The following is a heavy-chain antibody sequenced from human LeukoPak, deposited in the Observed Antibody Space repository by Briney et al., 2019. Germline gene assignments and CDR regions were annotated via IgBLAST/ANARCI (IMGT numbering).Heavy chain of an antibody. Sequence: SEPLSLTCTVSGGSIISYYWSWIRQPAGKGLEWIGRIYTSGSTNYNPSLKSRVTMSVDTSKNQFSLKLSSVTAADTAVYYCARDWRGQSSGWDYGMDVWGQGTTVTVSS. V-gene: IGHV4-4*07. CDR1: GGSIISYY. J-gene: IGHJ6*02. D-gene: IGHD6-19*01. CDR2: IYTSGST. CDR3: ARDWRGQSSGWDYGMDV.